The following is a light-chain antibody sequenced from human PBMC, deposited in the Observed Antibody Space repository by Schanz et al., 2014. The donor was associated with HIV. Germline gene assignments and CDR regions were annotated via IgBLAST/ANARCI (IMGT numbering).Light chain of an antibody. J-gene: IGLJ3*02. V-gene: IGLV1-40*01. CDR1: SSNIGAGFD. CDR3: AAWDDSLKGWV. CDR2: GDN. Sequence: QSVLTQPPSLSGAPGQWVTVSCSGGSSNIGAGFDVHWYQQLPGTAPKLLIYGDNSRPSGVPDRFSGSKSGTSASLAITGLQAEDEADYHCAAWDDSLKGWVFGGGTKLTVL.